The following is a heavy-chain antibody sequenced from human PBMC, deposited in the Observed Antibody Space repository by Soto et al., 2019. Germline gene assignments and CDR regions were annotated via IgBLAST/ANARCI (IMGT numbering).Heavy chain of an antibody. CDR1: GFTFSSYA. CDR2: ISGSGGST. CDR3: AKEPVLTTNLNYGGVYWFDP. V-gene: IGHV3-23*01. Sequence: GGSLRLSCADSGFTFSSYAMSWVRQAPGKGLEWVSAISGSGGSTYYADSVKGRFTISRDNSKNTLYLQMNSLRAEDTAVYYCAKEPVLTTNLNYGGVYWFDPWGQGTLFPVS. D-gene: IGHD1-7*01. J-gene: IGHJ5*02.